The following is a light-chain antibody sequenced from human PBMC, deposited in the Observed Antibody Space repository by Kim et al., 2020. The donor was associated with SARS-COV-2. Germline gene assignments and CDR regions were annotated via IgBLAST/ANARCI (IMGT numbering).Light chain of an antibody. V-gene: IGKV3-20*01. CDR2: GAS. J-gene: IGKJ1*01. Sequence: EIVLTQSPGTLSSSPGEKATLSCRASQSISINFLAWYQQKPGHAPRLLMYGASSRATAIPDRFSGSGSGTDFTLTISRLEAEDFAVYYCQHFGSSRWTFGQGTKVDIK. CDR3: QHFGSSRWT. CDR1: QSISINF.